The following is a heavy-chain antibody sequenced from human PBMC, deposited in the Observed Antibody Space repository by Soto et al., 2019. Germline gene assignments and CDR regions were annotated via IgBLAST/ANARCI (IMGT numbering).Heavy chain of an antibody. V-gene: IGHV4-30-2*01. CDR2: IYHSGSS. Sequence: QLQLQESGSGLVKPSQTLSLTCAVSGGSISSGGYSWSWIRQPPGKGLEWIGYIYHSGSSYYNPSLKSRVTISVDRSKNQFSLKLSSVTAADTAVYYCATQGRGSGSYYNEEDAFDIWGQGTMVTVSS. J-gene: IGHJ3*02. D-gene: IGHD3-10*01. CDR1: GGSISSGGYS. CDR3: ATQGRGSGSYYNEEDAFDI.